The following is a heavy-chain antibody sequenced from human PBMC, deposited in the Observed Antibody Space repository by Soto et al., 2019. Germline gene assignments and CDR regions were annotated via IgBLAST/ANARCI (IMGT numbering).Heavy chain of an antibody. V-gene: IGHV1-46*01. J-gene: IGHJ4*02. CDR1: GYTFTSYY. CDR3: ARDGVVVPSALHYFDY. Sequence: ASVKVSCKASGYTFTSYYMHWVRQAPGQGLEWMGIINPSGYGTSYAQKFQGRVTMTRDTSTSTFYMELRSLRSDDTAVYFCARDGVVVPSALHYFDYWGQGTLVTVSS. D-gene: IGHD2-2*01. CDR2: INPSGYGT.